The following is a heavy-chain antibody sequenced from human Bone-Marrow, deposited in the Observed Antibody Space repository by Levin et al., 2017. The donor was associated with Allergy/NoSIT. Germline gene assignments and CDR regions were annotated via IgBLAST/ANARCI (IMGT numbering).Heavy chain of an antibody. V-gene: IGHV4-39*01. CDR1: GGSISINNFY. Sequence: SETLSLTCNVSGGSISINNFYWGWIRQPPGKGLEWIAYIFNSGTTYYNPSLKSRVTISVDTSNNQFSLKLRSVTAADTAVYDCARVQGPYYRTNYVDYWGQGSLVTVSS. D-gene: IGHD3-10*01. J-gene: IGHJ4*02. CDR2: IFNSGTT. CDR3: ARVQGPYYRTNYVDY.